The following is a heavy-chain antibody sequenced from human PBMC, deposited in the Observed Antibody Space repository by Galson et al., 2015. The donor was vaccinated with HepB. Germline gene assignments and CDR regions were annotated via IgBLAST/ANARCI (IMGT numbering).Heavy chain of an antibody. J-gene: IGHJ4*02. D-gene: IGHD3-16*02. V-gene: IGHV1-18*01. CDR3: ARDRDYRVDY. CDR2: ISANRGNT. Sequence: SVKVSCKASGYTFTINAISWLRQAPGQGLECLGWISANRGNTNYAENFQGRVTLTRDTSTSTAYLDLRSMRSDDTATYYCARDRDYRVDYRGQGTLVTVPS. CDR1: GYTFTINA.